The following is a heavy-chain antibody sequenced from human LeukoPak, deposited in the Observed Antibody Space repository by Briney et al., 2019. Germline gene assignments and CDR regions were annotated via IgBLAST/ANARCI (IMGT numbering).Heavy chain of an antibody. D-gene: IGHD3-22*01. Sequence: SETLSLTCTVSGGXISSSSYYWGWIRQPPGKGLEWIGSIYYSGSTYYNPSLKSRVTISVDTSKNQFSLKLSSVTAADTAVYYCLSYYYDSSGYYYFDYWGQGTLVTVSS. J-gene: IGHJ4*02. CDR2: IYYSGST. CDR3: LSYYYDSSGYYYFDY. CDR1: GGXISSSSYY. V-gene: IGHV4-39*01.